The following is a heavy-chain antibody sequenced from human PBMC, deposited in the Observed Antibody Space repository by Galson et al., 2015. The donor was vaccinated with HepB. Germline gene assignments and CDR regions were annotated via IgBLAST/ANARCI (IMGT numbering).Heavy chain of an antibody. V-gene: IGHV5-10-1*01. Sequence: QSGAEVKKPGESLRISCKGSGYSFTSYWISWVRQMPGKGLEWMGRIDPSDSYTNYSPSFQGHVTISADKSISTAYLQWSSLKASDTAMYYCAGSYSSSWSGSNWFDPWGQGTLVTVSS. D-gene: IGHD6-13*01. CDR2: IDPSDSYT. J-gene: IGHJ5*02. CDR3: AGSYSSSWSGSNWFDP. CDR1: GYSFTSYW.